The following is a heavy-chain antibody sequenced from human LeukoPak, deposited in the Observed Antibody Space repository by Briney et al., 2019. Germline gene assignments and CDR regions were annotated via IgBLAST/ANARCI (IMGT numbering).Heavy chain of an antibody. CDR1: GYTFTGHY. CDR3: ARDSDLSSFDY. D-gene: IGHD2/OR15-2a*01. J-gene: IGHJ4*02. Sequence: GASVKVSCEASGYTFTGHYMHWVRQAPGQGLEWMGRINPNSGGTNYAQKFQGRVTMTRDTSISTAYMELSRLRSDDTAVYYCARDSDLSSFDYWGQGTLVTVSS. V-gene: IGHV1-2*06. CDR2: INPNSGGT.